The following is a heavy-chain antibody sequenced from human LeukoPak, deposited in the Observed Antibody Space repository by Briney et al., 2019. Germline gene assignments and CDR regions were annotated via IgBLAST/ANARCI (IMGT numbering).Heavy chain of an antibody. J-gene: IGHJ4*02. CDR1: GGSISRSGYS. D-gene: IGHD5-12*01. Sequence: SETLSLTCAVSGGSISRSGYSWSWIRQPPGKGLEWIGYIYYTGSTYYNPSLKSRLTISLDTSKNQFSLKLSSVTAADTAVYYCARHGRLRPVDYWGQGTLVTVSS. CDR3: ARHGRLRPVDY. CDR2: IYYTGST. V-gene: IGHV4-30-4*07.